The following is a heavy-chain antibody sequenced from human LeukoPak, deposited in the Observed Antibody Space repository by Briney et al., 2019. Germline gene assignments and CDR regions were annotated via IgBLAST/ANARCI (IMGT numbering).Heavy chain of an antibody. V-gene: IGHV1-69*13. D-gene: IGHD2-2*02. CDR3: ARDREYQLLYGGAVGWSDP. J-gene: IGHJ5*02. CDR2: IIPIFGTA. CDR1: VGTFSSYA. Sequence: SVKVSCKASVGTFSSYAIRWVRQAPGQGLEWMGGIIPIFGTANYAQKFQGRVTITADESTSTAYMELSSLRSEDTAVYYCARDREYQLLYGGAVGWSDPWGQGTLVTVSS.